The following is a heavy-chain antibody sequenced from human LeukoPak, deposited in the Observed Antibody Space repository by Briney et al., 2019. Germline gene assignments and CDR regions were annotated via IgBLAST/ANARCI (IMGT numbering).Heavy chain of an antibody. CDR3: ARDWDDSSGYPFDY. CDR1: GFTFSSYW. CDR2: IKQDGSEK. D-gene: IGHD3-22*01. V-gene: IGHV3-7*01. J-gene: IGHJ4*02. Sequence: GWSLRLSCAASGFTFSSYWMSWVRQAPGKGLEWVANIKQDGSEKYYVDTVKGRFTISRDNAKNSLYLQMNSLRAEDTAVYYCARDWDDSSGYPFDYWGQGTLVTVSS.